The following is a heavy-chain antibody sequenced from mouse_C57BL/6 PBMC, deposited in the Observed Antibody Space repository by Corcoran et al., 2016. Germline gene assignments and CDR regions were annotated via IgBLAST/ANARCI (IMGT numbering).Heavy chain of an antibody. CDR2: INPYNGGT. V-gene: IGHV1-19*01. J-gene: IGHJ1*03. Sequence: EVQLQQSGPVLVKPGASVKMSCKASGYTFTDYYVNWVKQSHGKSLEWIGVINPYNGGTSYKQKFKGKDTLTVEESSSTSYMELNSLTSEDSAFYYCAIWDYGSTRWYFDVCCTGSTVTVSS. CDR1: GYTFTDYY. D-gene: IGHD1-1*01. CDR3: AIWDYGSTRWYFDV.